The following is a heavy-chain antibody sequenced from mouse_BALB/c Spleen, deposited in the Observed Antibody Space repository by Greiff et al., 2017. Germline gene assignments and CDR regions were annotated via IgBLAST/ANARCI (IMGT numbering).Heavy chain of an antibody. V-gene: IGHV5-4*02. CDR2: ISDGGSYT. Sequence: EVQLVESGGGLVKPGGSLKLSCAASGFTFSDYYMYWVRQTPEKRLEWVATISDGGSYTYYPDSVKGRFTISRDNAKNNLYLQMSSLKSEDTAMYYCARAYYYGGSPWFAYWGQGTLVTVSA. D-gene: IGHD1-1*01. CDR1: GFTFSDYY. CDR3: ARAYYYGGSPWFAY. J-gene: IGHJ3*01.